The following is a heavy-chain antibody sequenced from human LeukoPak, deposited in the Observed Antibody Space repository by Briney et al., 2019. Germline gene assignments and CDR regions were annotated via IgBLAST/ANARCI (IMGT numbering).Heavy chain of an antibody. CDR2: ISGRGNGT. V-gene: IGHV3-23*01. CDR3: AKSLAAYNYFDY. Sequence: PGGSLRLSCAASGFIFSSYAMNWVRQAPGKGLEWVSGISGRGNGTSYADSVQGRFTISRDNSKNTLYLQMNSLRAEDTAIYYCAKSLAAYNYFDYWGQGTLVTVSS. CDR1: GFIFSSYA. J-gene: IGHJ4*02. D-gene: IGHD2-21*01.